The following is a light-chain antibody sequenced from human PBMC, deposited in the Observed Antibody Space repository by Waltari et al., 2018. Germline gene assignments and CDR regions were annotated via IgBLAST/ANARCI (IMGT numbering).Light chain of an antibody. V-gene: IGKV1-39*01. J-gene: IGKJ3*01. CDR2: YSS. Sequence: IQMTQSPSSLSVSVGARVTIPCRASQGINSYLNWYQQKPGKAPKLLIYYSSRLESGVPSRFSGSGAGTEFTLTISSLQPEDFATYYCQQYKTLPFTFGPGTTLDFK. CDR3: QQYKTLPFT. CDR1: QGINSY.